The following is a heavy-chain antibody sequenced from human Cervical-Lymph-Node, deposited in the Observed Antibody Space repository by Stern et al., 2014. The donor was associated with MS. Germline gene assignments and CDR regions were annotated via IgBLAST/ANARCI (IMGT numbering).Heavy chain of an antibody. Sequence: QLQLQESGPGLVKPSETLSLTCTVSGGSISSSSYYWGWIRQPPGKGLEWIGSIYYSGSTYYNPSLKSRVTISVDTSKNQFSLKLSSVTAADTAVYYCARHFIGGDYFDYWGQGTLVTVSS. J-gene: IGHJ4*02. CDR1: GGSISSSSYY. CDR2: IYYSGST. D-gene: IGHD2-15*01. V-gene: IGHV4-39*01. CDR3: ARHFIGGDYFDY.